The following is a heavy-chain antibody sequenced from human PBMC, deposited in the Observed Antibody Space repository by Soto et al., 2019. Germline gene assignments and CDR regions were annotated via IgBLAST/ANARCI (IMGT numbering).Heavy chain of an antibody. CDR1: GGSISSSNW. D-gene: IGHD4-17*01. CDR2: IYHSGST. J-gene: IGHJ5*02. V-gene: IGHV4-4*02. CDR3: AGTWGYYGDYVWFDP. Sequence: QVQLQESGPGLVKPSGTLSLTCAVSGGSISSSNWWSWVRQPPGKGLEWIGEIYHSGSTNYNPSLKSRVTITVHKSKNQFALKLSSVTAADTAVYYCAGTWGYYGDYVWFDPWGQGTLVTVSS.